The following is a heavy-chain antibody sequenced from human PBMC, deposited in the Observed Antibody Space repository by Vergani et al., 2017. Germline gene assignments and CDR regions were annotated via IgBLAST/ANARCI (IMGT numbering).Heavy chain of an antibody. J-gene: IGHJ4*02. CDR3: ARDRMRN. V-gene: IGHV3-53*01. CDR2: IYSGGST. Sequence: VQLQQWGAGLLKPSETLSLTCAVYGGSFSGYYWSWVRQAPGKGLEWVSVIYSGGSTYYADSVKGRFTISRDNSKNTLYLQMNSLRAEDTAVYYCARDRMRNWGQGTLVTVSS. CDR1: GGSFSGYY.